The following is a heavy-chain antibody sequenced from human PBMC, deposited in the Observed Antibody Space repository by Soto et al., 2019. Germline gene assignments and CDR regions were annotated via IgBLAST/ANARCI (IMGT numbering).Heavy chain of an antibody. J-gene: IGHJ6*02. CDR1: GYTFTSYA. CDR2: INAANGDT. V-gene: IGHV1-3*01. CDR3: GRSVVGATGEILYNAMDV. D-gene: IGHD1-26*01. Sequence: QVQLVQSGAEVKKPGASVQVSCKASGYTFTSYALHWVRQARGERPEWMGWINAANGDTKYSKKFKGRVTSTRDTSASTGYRELSSLRSEDTAVYYCGRSVVGATGEILYNAMDVWGQGNTVTVSS.